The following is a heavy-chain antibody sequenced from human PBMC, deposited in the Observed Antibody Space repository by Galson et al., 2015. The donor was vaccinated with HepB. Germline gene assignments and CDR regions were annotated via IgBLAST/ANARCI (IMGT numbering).Heavy chain of an antibody. J-gene: IGHJ6*02. D-gene: IGHD3-9*01. CDR1: GYSFTSYW. Sequence: QSGAEMKKPGESLKISCKGSGYSFTSYWIGWVRQVPGKGLEWMGIIYPGDSDTRYSPSFQGQVTISADKSISTAYLQWSSLKASDTAMYYCARALGLRYFDWPAGMDVWGQGTTVTVSS. V-gene: IGHV5-51*01. CDR3: ARALGLRYFDWPAGMDV. CDR2: IYPGDSDT.